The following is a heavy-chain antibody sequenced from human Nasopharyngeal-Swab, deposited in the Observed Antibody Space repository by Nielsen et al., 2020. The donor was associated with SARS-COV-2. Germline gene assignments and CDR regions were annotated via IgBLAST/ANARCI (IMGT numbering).Heavy chain of an antibody. CDR2: IRSKAYSGTT. CDR3: TRDIRVRGVPSDYYYGMDA. J-gene: IGHJ6*02. CDR1: GFTFGDYA. D-gene: IGHD3-10*01. V-gene: IGHV3-49*04. Sequence: GESLKISCTASGFTFGDYAMSWVRQAPGKGLEWVGFIRSKAYSGTTEYAASVKGRFTISRDDSKSIAYLQMNSLKTEDTAVYYCTRDIRVRGVPSDYYYGMDAWGQGTTVTVSS.